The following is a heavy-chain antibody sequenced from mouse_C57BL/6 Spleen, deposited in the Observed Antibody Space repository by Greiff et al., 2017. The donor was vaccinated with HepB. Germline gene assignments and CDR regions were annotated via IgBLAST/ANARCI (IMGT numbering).Heavy chain of an antibody. D-gene: IGHD2-4*01. Sequence: EVQLQQSGPELVKPGASVKISCKASGYTFTDYYMNWVKQSHGKSLEWIGDINPNNGGTSYNQKFKGKATLTVDKSSSTAYMELRSLTSEDSAVYYCARSGGLRFDYWGQGTTLTVSS. CDR2: INPNNGGT. V-gene: IGHV1-26*01. J-gene: IGHJ2*01. CDR3: ARSGGLRFDY. CDR1: GYTFTDYY.